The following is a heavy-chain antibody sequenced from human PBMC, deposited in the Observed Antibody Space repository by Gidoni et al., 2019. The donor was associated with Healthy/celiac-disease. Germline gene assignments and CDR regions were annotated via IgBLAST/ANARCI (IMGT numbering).Heavy chain of an antibody. CDR2: IYYSGGT. CDR3: ARERRGDSSGDRYYFDY. Sequence: QVQLQASGPGLVKPSQTLSLTCTVSGGSISSGGYYWSWLRQQPGKGLEWIGYIYYSGGTYYNPSLKSRVTISVDTSKNQFSLELSSVTAADTAVYYCARERRGDSSGDRYYFDYWGQGTLVTVSS. J-gene: IGHJ4*02. V-gene: IGHV4-31*03. CDR1: GGSISSGGYY. D-gene: IGHD3-22*01.